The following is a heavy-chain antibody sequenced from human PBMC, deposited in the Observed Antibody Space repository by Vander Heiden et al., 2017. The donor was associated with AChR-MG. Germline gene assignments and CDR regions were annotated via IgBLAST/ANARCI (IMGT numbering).Heavy chain of an antibody. Sequence: EVQPVESGGGLVQPGGSLRLPCAASCFPVSSNYMSWVRQAPGKGLEWVSVIYSGGSTYYADSVKGRFTISRDNSKNTLYLQMNSLRAEDTAVYYCASTYYYDSSGYPEVWGQGTLVTVSS. CDR3: ASTYYYDSSGYPEV. CDR1: CFPVSSNY. V-gene: IGHV3-66*01. D-gene: IGHD3-22*01. J-gene: IGHJ4*02. CDR2: IYSGGST.